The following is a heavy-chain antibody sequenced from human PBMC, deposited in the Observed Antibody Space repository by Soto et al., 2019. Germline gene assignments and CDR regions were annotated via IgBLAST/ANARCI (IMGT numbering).Heavy chain of an antibody. J-gene: IGHJ4*02. V-gene: IGHV3-74*01. CDR1: GFTLSGYW. D-gene: IGHD3-22*01. Sequence: GGSLRLSCEASGFTLSGYWMHWVRQVPGKGLVWVSRISPDGSSTTHADSVKGRFTISRDNAKNTLYLQMNSLRPEDTAVYYCVRPRYDGSVTAFDYWCQGALVTVSS. CDR2: ISPDGSST. CDR3: VRPRYDGSVTAFDY.